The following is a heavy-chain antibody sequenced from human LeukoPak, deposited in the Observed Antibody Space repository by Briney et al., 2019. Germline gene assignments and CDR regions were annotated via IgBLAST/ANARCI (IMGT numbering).Heavy chain of an antibody. J-gene: IGHJ4*02. V-gene: IGHV3-30-3*01. CDR3: ARGGRQLVRWNFDY. D-gene: IGHD6-13*01. CDR1: GFSFRRYY. Sequence: PGGSLRLSCAASGFSFRRYYMDWVREAPGKGVEGVAVLSYDGCPIHYAVSVKRRFTISRDNSKNTLYVEMHSVRAEDTALYYCARGGRQLVRWNFDYWGQGTLVTVSS. CDR2: LSYDGCPI.